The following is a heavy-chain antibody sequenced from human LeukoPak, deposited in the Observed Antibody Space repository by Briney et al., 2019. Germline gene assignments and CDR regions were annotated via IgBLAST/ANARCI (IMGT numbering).Heavy chain of an antibody. J-gene: IGHJ4*02. D-gene: IGHD5-12*01. V-gene: IGHV3-21*01. CDR3: ARVKVATTIFDY. Sequence: GGSLRLSCAASGFTFSSYSMNWVRQAPGKGLEWVSSISSSSSYIYYADSVKGRFTISRDNAKNSLYLQMNSPRAEDTAVYYCARVKVATTIFDYWGQGTLVTVSS. CDR1: GFTFSSYS. CDR2: ISSSSSYI.